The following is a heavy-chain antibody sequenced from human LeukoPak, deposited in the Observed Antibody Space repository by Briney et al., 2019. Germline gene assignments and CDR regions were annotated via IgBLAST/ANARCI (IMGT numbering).Heavy chain of an antibody. CDR2: IRGNGATT. Sequence: GGSLRLSCAASGITFSNYAMTWVRQAPGKGLEWVAAIRGNGATTDYADSVKGRFTISRDNSKNTLYLQTNSLRAEDTAVYYCAKAYHDSGCLIDYWGQGTLVTVSS. V-gene: IGHV3-23*01. CDR1: GITFSNYA. D-gene: IGHD6-19*01. J-gene: IGHJ4*02. CDR3: AKAYHDSGCLIDY.